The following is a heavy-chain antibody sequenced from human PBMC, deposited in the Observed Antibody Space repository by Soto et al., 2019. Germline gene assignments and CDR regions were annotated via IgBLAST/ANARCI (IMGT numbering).Heavy chain of an antibody. CDR1: GFTFSSYG. CDR2: ISYDGSNK. Sequence: QVQLVESGGGVVQPGRSLRLSCAASGFTFSSYGMHWVRQAPGKGLEWVAVISYDGSNKYYADSVKGRFIISRDNSKNTLYLQMNSLRAEDTAVYYCAKDGGLHLGELSLYHYYYYMDVWGKGTTVTVSS. D-gene: IGHD3-16*02. J-gene: IGHJ6*03. CDR3: AKDGGLHLGELSLYHYYYYMDV. V-gene: IGHV3-30*18.